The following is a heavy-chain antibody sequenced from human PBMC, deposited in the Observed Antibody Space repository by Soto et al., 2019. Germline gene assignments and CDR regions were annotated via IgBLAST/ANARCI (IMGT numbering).Heavy chain of an antibody. D-gene: IGHD3-22*01. J-gene: IGHJ5*02. CDR3: ARDYFDSSDYTTNWFDP. CDR2: IYHTGNA. Sequence: SETLSLTCSVSGDSISNSRFYWAWIRQPPGEGLEWIGSIYHTGNAYYNPSLKSRVTIFVDTSKKQFYLKLTSVTAADKALYYCARDYFDSSDYTTNWFDPRGQGALVTVSS. CDR1: GDSISNSRFY. V-gene: IGHV4-39*01.